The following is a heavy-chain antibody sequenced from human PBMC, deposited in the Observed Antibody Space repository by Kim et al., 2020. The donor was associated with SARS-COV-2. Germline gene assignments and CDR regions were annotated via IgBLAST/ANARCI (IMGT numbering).Heavy chain of an antibody. Sequence: YADSVEGRFTISRDNAKNSLYLQMNSLGAEDTAVYYCARGEGLPLEAFDIWGQGTMVTVSS. D-gene: IGHD1-1*01. J-gene: IGHJ3*02. CDR3: ARGEGLPLEAFDI. V-gene: IGHV3-48*03.